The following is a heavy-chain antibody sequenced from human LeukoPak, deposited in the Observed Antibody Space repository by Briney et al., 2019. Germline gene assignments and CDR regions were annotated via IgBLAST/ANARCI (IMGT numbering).Heavy chain of an antibody. V-gene: IGHV3-7*03. J-gene: IGHJ4*02. Sequence: PGGSLRLSCEASGFTFSSYWMTWVRQPPGKGLEWVANIKEDGSVKYYVDSVKGRFTISRDNTKNALYLQMNSLRADDTAVYFCARDSTWQLDYWGQGTLITVSS. CDR3: ARDSTWQLDY. D-gene: IGHD5-12*01. CDR2: IKEDGSVK. CDR1: GFTFSSYW.